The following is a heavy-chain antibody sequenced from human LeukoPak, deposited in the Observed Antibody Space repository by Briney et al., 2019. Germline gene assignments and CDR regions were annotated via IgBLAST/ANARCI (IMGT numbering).Heavy chain of an antibody. J-gene: IGHJ4*02. CDR1: RFTFSSYG. D-gene: IGHD2-15*01. Sequence: GGTLRLSCAASRFTFSSYGMSWVRQAPGKGLEWVSAISGSGGSTYYADSVKGRFTISRDNSKNTLYLQMNSLRAEDTAVYYCAKDRWDIVVVVAIFDYWGQGTLVTVSS. CDR2: ISGSGGST. V-gene: IGHV3-23*01. CDR3: AKDRWDIVVVVAIFDY.